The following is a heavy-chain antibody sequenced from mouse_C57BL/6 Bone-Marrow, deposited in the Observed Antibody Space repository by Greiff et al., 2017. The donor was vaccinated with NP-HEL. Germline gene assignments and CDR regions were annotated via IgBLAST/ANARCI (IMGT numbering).Heavy chain of an antibody. CDR2: INYDGSST. CDR3: AREGGLRRRTYAMDC. J-gene: IGHJ4*01. Sequence: EVHLVESEGGLVQPGSSMKLSCTASGFTFSDSSMAWVRQVPEKGLEWVANINYDGSSTYYLDSLKSRFIISRDNAKNILYLQMSSLKSEDTATYYCAREGGLRRRTYAMDCWGQGTSVTVSS. V-gene: IGHV5-16*01. CDR1: GFTFSDSS. D-gene: IGHD2-4*01.